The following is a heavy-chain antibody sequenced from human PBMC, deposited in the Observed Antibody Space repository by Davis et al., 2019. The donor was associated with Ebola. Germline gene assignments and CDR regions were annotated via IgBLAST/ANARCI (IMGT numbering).Heavy chain of an antibody. Sequence: GGSLRLSCAASGFTFSSYSMNWVRQAPGKGLEWVSSISSSSSYIYYADSVKGRFTISRDNAKNSLYLQMNSLRAEDTAVYYCTRVIDGDYDGNWGQGTLVTVSS. CDR2: ISSSSSYI. J-gene: IGHJ4*02. CDR1: GFTFSSYS. D-gene: IGHD4-17*01. CDR3: TRVIDGDYDGN. V-gene: IGHV3-21*01.